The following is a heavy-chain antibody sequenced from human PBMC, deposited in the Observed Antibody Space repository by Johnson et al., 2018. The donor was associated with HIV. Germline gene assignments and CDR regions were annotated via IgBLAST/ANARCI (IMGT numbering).Heavy chain of an antibody. CDR1: GFTVSSNY. CDR2: ISGSGGST. CDR3: AKDEEGYSSAWSAGTAFDI. D-gene: IGHD6-13*01. V-gene: IGHV3-66*03. Sequence: VQLVESGGGLIQPGGSLRLSCAASGFTVSSNYMSWLRQAPGKGLEWVSVISGSGGSTYYADSVKGRFTISRDNSKNTLYLQMNSLKADDTAIYYCAKDEEGYSSAWSAGTAFDIWGQGTMVTVSS. J-gene: IGHJ3*02.